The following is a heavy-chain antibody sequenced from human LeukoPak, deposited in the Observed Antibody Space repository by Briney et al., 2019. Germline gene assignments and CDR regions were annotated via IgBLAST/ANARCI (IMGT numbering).Heavy chain of an antibody. CDR3: ARGYCSSTSCYDWYFDL. CDR1: GFTFSSYW. Sequence: GGSLRLSCAASGFTFSSYWMSWVRQAPGKGLEWVANIKQDGSEKYYVDSVKGRFTISRDNAKNSLYLQMNSLRAEDTAVYYCARGYCSSTSCYDWYFDLWGRGTLVTVSS. V-gene: IGHV3-7*03. CDR2: IKQDGSEK. D-gene: IGHD2-2*01. J-gene: IGHJ2*01.